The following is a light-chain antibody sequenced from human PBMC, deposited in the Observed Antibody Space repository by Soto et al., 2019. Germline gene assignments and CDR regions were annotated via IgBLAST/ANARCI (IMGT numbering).Light chain of an antibody. J-gene: IGKJ2*01. CDR1: QGIDRF. V-gene: IGKV1-9*01. CDR3: QQHVSFPRS. CDR2: AAS. Sequence: DIQLTQSPSFLSASVGDRVTIACRASQGIDRFLVWYQQKPGKAPKVLIYAASTLQSGVPSRFSGSGSGTEFTLTISSLQPEDSATYYCQQHVSFPRSFGQGTKLEIK.